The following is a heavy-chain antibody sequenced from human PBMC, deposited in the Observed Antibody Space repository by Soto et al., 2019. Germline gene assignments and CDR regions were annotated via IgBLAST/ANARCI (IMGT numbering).Heavy chain of an antibody. CDR1: CGSIGSGGYS. CDR3: ARGAGGATYYYGSGSYSNWFDP. J-gene: IGHJ5*02. V-gene: IGHV4-30-2*01. CDR2: IYHSGST. D-gene: IGHD3-10*01. Sequence: TLSLTCSVSCGSIGSGGYSWSWIRQPPGKGLEWIGYIYHSGSTYYNPSLKSRVTISVDRSKNQFSLKLSSVTAADTAVYYCARGAGGATYYYGSGSYSNWFDPWGQGTLVTVSS.